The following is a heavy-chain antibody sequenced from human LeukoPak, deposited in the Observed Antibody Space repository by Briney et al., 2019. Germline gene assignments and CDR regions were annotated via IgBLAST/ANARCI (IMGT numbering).Heavy chain of an antibody. CDR1: GYTFTSHG. V-gene: IGHV1-18*01. D-gene: IGHD5-18*01. CDR3: ARAAGYDVRNTAMVPDY. CDR2: ISAYNGNT. Sequence: VASVKVSCKASGYTFTSHGISWVRQAPGQGLEWMGWISAYNGNTNYAQKLQGRVTMTTDTSTSTAYMELRSLRSDDTAVYYCARAAGYDVRNTAMVPDYWGQGTLVTVSS. J-gene: IGHJ4*02.